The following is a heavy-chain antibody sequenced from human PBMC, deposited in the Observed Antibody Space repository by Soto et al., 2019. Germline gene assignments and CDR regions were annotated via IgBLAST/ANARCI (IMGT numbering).Heavy chain of an antibody. Sequence: SETLSLTCTVSGGSISSGDYYWSWIRQPPGKGLEWIGYIYYSGSTYYNPSLKSRVTISVDTSKNQFSLKPSSVTAADTAVYYCARVELHYGMDVWGQGTTVTVSS. V-gene: IGHV4-30-4*01. CDR1: GGSISSGDYY. J-gene: IGHJ6*02. CDR2: IYYSGST. D-gene: IGHD1-26*01. CDR3: ARVELHYGMDV.